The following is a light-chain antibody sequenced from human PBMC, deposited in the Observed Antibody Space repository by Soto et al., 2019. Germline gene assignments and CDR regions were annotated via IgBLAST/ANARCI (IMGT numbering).Light chain of an antibody. J-gene: IGKJ1*01. V-gene: IGKV3-15*01. CDR2: GAS. CDR3: QQYNNWPPWT. Sequence: EIVMTQSPATLSVSPGERATLSCRASQSVSSNLAWYQQKPVQAPRLLIFGASTRATGIPARLSGSGSATEFTLTISSLQSEDFAVYYCQQYNNWPPWTFGQGTKVEIK. CDR1: QSVSSN.